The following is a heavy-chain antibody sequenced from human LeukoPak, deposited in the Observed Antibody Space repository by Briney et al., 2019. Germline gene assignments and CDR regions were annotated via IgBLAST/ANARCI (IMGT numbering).Heavy chain of an antibody. CDR2: INHSGST. Sequence: SETLSLTCAVYGGSFSGYYWSWIRQPPGKGLEWIGEINHSGSTNYNPSLKSRVTISVDTSKNQFSLELSSVTAADTAVYYCARGRRITMVRGVRFDPWGQGTLVTVSS. CDR1: GGSFSGYY. D-gene: IGHD3-10*01. J-gene: IGHJ5*02. CDR3: ARGRRITMVRGVRFDP. V-gene: IGHV4-34*01.